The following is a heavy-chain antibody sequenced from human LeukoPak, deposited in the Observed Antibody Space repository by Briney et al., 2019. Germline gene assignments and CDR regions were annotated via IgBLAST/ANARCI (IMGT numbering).Heavy chain of an antibody. D-gene: IGHD6-13*01. V-gene: IGHV3-30*18. J-gene: IGHJ4*02. Sequence: GGSLRLSCAASVFSFSNYGVHWVRPAPGKGREWVAVTSSDGINNYYTDSVKGRFTISRDNSKNTLYLQKNSLRAEDTAVYYCAKDSYSSTWYVIHFWGQGTLVTVSS. CDR3: AKDSYSSTWYVIHF. CDR2: TSSDGINN. CDR1: VFSFSNYG.